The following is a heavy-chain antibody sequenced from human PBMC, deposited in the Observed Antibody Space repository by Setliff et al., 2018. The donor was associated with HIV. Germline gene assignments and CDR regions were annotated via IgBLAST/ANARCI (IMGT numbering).Heavy chain of an antibody. CDR2: ILDYGKT. CDR1: GDSMSDHH. J-gene: IGHJ1*01. V-gene: IGHV4-59*11. CDR3: ASTYCGGDCYSRYFQH. D-gene: IGHD2-21*02. Sequence: SETLSLTCTVSGDSMSDHHLSWIRQPPGKGLEWIGYILDYGKTYYNPSLQSRVTISVDTSKNQFSLKLSSVTAADTAVYYCASTYCGGDCYSRYFQHWGQGTLVTVSS.